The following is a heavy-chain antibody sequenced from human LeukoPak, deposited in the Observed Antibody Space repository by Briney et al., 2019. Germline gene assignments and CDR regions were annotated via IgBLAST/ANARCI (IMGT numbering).Heavy chain of an antibody. V-gene: IGHV3-48*01. CDR2: ISGSSTRT. CDR3: ARDGVGSGSYYGQKTHFDY. CDR1: GFTFSSYA. Sequence: GGSLRLSCADSGFTFSSYAMSWVRQAPGKGLEWVSSISGSSTRTYYADSVKGRFTISRDNAKNSLYLQMNSLRAEDTAVYYCARDGVGSGSYYGQKTHFDYWGQGTLVTVSS. D-gene: IGHD1-26*01. J-gene: IGHJ4*02.